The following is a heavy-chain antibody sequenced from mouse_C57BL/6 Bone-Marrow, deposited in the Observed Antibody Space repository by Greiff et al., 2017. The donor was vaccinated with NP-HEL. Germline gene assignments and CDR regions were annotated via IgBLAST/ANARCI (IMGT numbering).Heavy chain of an antibody. V-gene: IGHV2-9-1*01. J-gene: IGHJ1*03. CDR2: IWTGGGT. Sequence: VHLVESGPGLVAPSQSLSITCTVSGFSLTSYAISWVRQPPGKGLEWLGVIWTGGGTNYNSALKSRLSISKDNSKSQVFLTMNSLQTADTARYYCARGPCGSGGCFDVWGTGTTVTVSS. CDR3: ARGPCGSGGCFDV. CDR1: GFSLTSYA. D-gene: IGHD1-1*01.